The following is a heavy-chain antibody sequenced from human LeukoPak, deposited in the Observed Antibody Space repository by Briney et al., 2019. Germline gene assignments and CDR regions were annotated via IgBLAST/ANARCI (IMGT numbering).Heavy chain of an antibody. V-gene: IGHV3-15*07. J-gene: IGHJ4*02. Sequence: GGSLRLSCAASGFTFTNAWMNWVRQAPGQGLEWVGRIKSKADGETIDYAAPVKGRFTFSRDDSKNMLYLQMNSLKSEDTAVYYCSTLTSRGLSDSWGQGTLVTVSS. D-gene: IGHD1-20*01. CDR3: STLTSRGLSDS. CDR2: IKSKADGETI. CDR1: GFTFTNAW.